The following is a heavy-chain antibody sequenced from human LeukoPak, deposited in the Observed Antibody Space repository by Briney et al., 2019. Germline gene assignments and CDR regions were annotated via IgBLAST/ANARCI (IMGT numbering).Heavy chain of an antibody. D-gene: IGHD1-1*01. CDR3: ARGIWNDPYY. CDR1: GFTFSSYE. Sequence: GGSLRLSCAASGFTFSSYEMNWVRQAPGKGLEWVSYISSSGSTIYYADSVKGRFTISRDNAKNSLYLQMNSLRAEDTAVYYCARGIWNDPYYWGQGTLVTVSS. CDR2: ISSSGSTI. V-gene: IGHV3-48*03. J-gene: IGHJ4*02.